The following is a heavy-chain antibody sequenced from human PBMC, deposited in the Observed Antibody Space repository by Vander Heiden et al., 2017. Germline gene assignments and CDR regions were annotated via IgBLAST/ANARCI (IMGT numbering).Heavy chain of an antibody. Sequence: QVQLVESGGGVAQPGRSLRLSCAASGFTFSSYAMHWVRQAPGKGLEWVAVISYDGSYKYHADSVKGRFTISRDNSKNTLYLQMNSLRAEDTAVYYCARVEYYDSSASRYFQHWGQGTLVTVSS. CDR2: ISYDGSYK. CDR3: ARVEYYDSSASRYFQH. V-gene: IGHV3-30*04. CDR1: GFTFSSYA. J-gene: IGHJ1*01. D-gene: IGHD3-22*01.